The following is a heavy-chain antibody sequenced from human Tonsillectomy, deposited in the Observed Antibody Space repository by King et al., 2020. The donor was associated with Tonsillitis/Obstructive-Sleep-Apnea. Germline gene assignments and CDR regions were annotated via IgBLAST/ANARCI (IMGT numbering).Heavy chain of an antibody. Sequence: VQLVQSGAEVKTPGASVKVSCKASGYTFTRYYIHWVRQARGQGLEWMGIINPSTGITTYAQKFQGRVTMNTDTSARTVYLELSSLRSEDTAVYYCARDDVVGRYIDFWGQGTLVTVSS. D-gene: IGHD1-14*01. CDR1: GYTFTRYY. V-gene: IGHV1-46*01. J-gene: IGHJ4*02. CDR3: ARDDVVGRYIDF. CDR2: INPSTGIT.